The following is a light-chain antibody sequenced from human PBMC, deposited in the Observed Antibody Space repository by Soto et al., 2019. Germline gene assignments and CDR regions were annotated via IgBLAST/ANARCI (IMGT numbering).Light chain of an antibody. CDR3: QQSYSTPS. CDR1: QSISSD. Sequence: DIQMTQSPYSLSASVGDRVTITCRASQSISSDLTWYQQKPGKAPKLLIYAASSLQGGVPSRCSGSGSGTDLTLPISSLQPHDFATYYGQQSYSTPSFGRGTKLEIK. V-gene: IGKV1-39*01. CDR2: AAS. J-gene: IGKJ2*01.